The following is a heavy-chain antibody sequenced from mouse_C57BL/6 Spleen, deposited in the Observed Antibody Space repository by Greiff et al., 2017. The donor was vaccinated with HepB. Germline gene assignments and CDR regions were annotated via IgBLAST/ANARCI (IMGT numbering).Heavy chain of an antibody. J-gene: IGHJ2*01. CDR2: ISYDGSN. CDR1: GYSITSGYY. V-gene: IGHV3-6*01. Sequence: EVQLQESGPGLVKPSQSLSLTCSVTGYSITSGYYWNWIRQFPGNKLEWMGYISYDGSNNYNPSLKNRISITRDTSKNQFFLKLNSVTTEDTATYYCARGEGPYYSNYEDYWGQGTTLTVSS. CDR3: ARGEGPYYSNYEDY. D-gene: IGHD2-5*01.